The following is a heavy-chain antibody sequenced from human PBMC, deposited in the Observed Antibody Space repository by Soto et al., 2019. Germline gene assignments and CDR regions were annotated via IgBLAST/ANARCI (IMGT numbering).Heavy chain of an antibody. V-gene: IGHV4-30-4*01. CDR1: GGSISSGDYY. Sequence: SETLSLTCTVSGGSISSGDYYWSWIRHPPGKGLEWIGYIYYSGSTYYNPSLKSRVTISVDTSKNQFSLKLSSVAAADTAVYYCAREVGYYDSSGYITENWFDPWGQGTLVTVSS. J-gene: IGHJ5*02. CDR3: AREVGYYDSSGYITENWFDP. D-gene: IGHD3-22*01. CDR2: IYYSGST.